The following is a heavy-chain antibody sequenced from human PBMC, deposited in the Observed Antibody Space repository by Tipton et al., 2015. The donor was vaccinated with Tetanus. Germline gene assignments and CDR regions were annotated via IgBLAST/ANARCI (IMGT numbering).Heavy chain of an antibody. D-gene: IGHD6-13*01. J-gene: IGHJ4*02. CDR3: ARSIAAAAVWPYDF. V-gene: IGHV4-34*01. Sequence: TLSLTCTVSGESFSGHYWSWIRQAPGKGLEWVGEISASGSTNYNPSLESRITMSVGTTKKRISLRLASLMAADTAVYFCARSIAAAAVWPYDFWGQGTLVTVTS. CDR1: GESFSGHY. CDR2: ISASGST.